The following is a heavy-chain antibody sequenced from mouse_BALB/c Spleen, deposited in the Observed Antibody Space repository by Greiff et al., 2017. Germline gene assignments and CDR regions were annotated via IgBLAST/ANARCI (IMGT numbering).Heavy chain of an antibody. CDR1: GYTFTSYW. J-gene: IGHJ3*01. CDR3: ARRTAYYGNWGFAY. CDR2: IYPGDGDT. V-gene: IGHV1-87*01. Sequence: QVQLQQSGAELARPGASVKLSCKASGYTFTSYWMQWVKQRPGQGLEWIGAIYPGDGDTRYTQKFKGKATLTADKSSSTAYMQLSSLASEDSAVYYCARRTAYYGNWGFAYGGQGTLVTVSA. D-gene: IGHD2-10*01.